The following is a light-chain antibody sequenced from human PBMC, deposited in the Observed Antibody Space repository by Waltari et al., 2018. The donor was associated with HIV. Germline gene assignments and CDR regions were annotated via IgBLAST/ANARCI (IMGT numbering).Light chain of an antibody. Sequence: DIQMTQSPSSLSASVGDRVTITCQASQDISNYLNWYQQKPGKAPKLLIYDASNLETGDPSRFSVSGSGTDFTFTISSLQPEDIATYYCQQYDNLPLTFGQGTKLEIK. CDR3: QQYDNLPLT. CDR1: QDISNY. CDR2: DAS. V-gene: IGKV1-33*01. J-gene: IGKJ2*01.